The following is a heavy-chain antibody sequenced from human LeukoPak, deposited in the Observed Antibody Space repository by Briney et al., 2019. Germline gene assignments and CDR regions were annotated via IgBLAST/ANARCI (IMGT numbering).Heavy chain of an antibody. CDR3: ARGMFGGSLNFDY. CDR1: SGSFSGYY. D-gene: IGHD3-10*02. J-gene: IGHJ4*02. V-gene: IGHV4-34*01. CDR2: INHSGST. Sequence: PSETLSLTCAVYSGSFSGYYWSWIRQPPGKGLEWIGEINHSGSTNYNPSLKSRVTISVDTSKNQFSLKLSSVTAADTAVYYCARGMFGGSLNFDYWGQGTLVTVSS.